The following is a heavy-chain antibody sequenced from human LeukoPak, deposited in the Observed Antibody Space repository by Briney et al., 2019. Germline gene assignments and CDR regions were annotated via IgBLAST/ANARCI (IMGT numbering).Heavy chain of an antibody. CDR2: INRSGSPV. CDR1: GFRFNTYW. D-gene: IGHD4-17*01. J-gene: IGHJ6*03. Sequence: GGSLRLSCAASGFRFNTYWMSWVRQAPGKGLEWIAYINRSGSPVHLADSVKGRFTISRDNGDNSLYLQMKSLRADDTGVYYCARGAVTGYYMDVWGKGTTVIISS. CDR3: ARGAVTGYYMDV. V-gene: IGHV3-48*04.